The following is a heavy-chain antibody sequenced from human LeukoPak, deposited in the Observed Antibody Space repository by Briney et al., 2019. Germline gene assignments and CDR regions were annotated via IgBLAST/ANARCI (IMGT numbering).Heavy chain of an antibody. D-gene: IGHD6-19*01. CDR3: ARQKNSGWYRSLVFDI. CDR1: GYSFTNYW. V-gene: IGHV5-51*01. J-gene: IGHJ3*02. Sequence: GESLKISCKGYGYSFTNYWIGWVRQMSGKGLEWMGIIYPGDSDTRYSPSFQGQVSISVDKSINTAYLQWRSLKASDTAMYYCARQKNSGWYRSLVFDIWGQGTKVTVSS. CDR2: IYPGDSDT.